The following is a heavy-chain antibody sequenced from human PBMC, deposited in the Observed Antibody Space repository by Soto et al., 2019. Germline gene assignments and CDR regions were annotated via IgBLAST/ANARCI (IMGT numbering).Heavy chain of an antibody. CDR1: GFSLGDYE. Sequence: EVQLVESGGGLVQPGGSLRISCTASGFSLGDYEMNWVRQAPGQGLQWVSYINGRGTCTYYADSVEGRFTISRDNAKNSLFLQMSSLRVEDTGVYYCARDRGAVAAWGQGTQVTVSS. D-gene: IGHD6-19*01. J-gene: IGHJ5*02. CDR2: INGRGTCT. CDR3: ARDRGAVAA. V-gene: IGHV3-48*03.